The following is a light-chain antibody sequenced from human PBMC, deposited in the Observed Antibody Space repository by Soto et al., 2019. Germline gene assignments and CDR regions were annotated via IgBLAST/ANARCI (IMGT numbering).Light chain of an antibody. CDR3: SSYTISSTYG. V-gene: IGLV2-14*01. CDR2: EVS. J-gene: IGLJ1*01. CDR1: SSDVGGYNS. Sequence: QSALTQPASVSGSHGQSITISCTGTSSDVGGYNSVSWYQQHPGKAPKLMIYEVSDRPSGVSNRFSGSKSGNTASLTISGLQAEDEADYYCSSYTISSTYGFGTGTKLTVL.